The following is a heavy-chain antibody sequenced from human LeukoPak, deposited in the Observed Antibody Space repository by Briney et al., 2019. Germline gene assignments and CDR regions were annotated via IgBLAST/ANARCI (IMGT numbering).Heavy chain of an antibody. D-gene: IGHD6-6*01. CDR3: ARDPSEAARPSYYFDY. J-gene: IGHJ4*02. CDR1: GYTFTSYY. V-gene: IGHV1-46*01. Sequence: ASVKVSCKASGYTFTSYYMHWVRQAPGQGLEWMGIINPSGGSTSYAQKFQGRVTMTRDTSTSTVYMELSSLRSEDTAVYYCARDPSEAARPSYYFDYWGQGTLVTVSS. CDR2: INPSGGST.